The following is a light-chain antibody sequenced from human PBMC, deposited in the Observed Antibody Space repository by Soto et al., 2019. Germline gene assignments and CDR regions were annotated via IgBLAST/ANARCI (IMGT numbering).Light chain of an antibody. Sequence: QSALTQPRSVSGSPGQSVTISCTGTSSDVGGYNYVSWYQQHPGKAPKLMIYDVSKRPSGVPDRFSGSKSDNTASLTISGLQADDEADYYCCSHAGGYRSVFGSGTKVTVL. J-gene: IGLJ1*01. V-gene: IGLV2-11*01. CDR1: SSDVGGYNY. CDR3: CSHAGGYRSV. CDR2: DVS.